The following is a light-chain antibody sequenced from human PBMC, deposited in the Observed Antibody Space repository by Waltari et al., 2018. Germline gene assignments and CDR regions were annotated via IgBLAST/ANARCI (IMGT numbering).Light chain of an antibody. J-gene: IGKJ2*01. V-gene: IGKV4-1*01. Sequence: DTVLTQSPDSMAVSLAERATIHCKSSRSVLYSSNTKNYLAWYQQKPGQPPKLLIYWASTRESGVPDRFSGSGSGTDFTLTISSLQAEDVAVYYCQQYYSTPPYTFGQGTKLEIK. CDR2: WAS. CDR3: QQYYSTPPYT. CDR1: RSVLYSSNTKNY.